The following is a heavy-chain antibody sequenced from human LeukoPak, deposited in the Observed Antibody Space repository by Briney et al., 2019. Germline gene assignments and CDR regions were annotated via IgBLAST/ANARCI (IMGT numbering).Heavy chain of an antibody. CDR2: INHSGST. J-gene: IGHJ3*02. CDR3: ARGPDDAFDI. V-gene: IGHV4-34*01. Sequence: SETLSLTCAVYGGSFSGYYWSWIRQPPGKGLEWIGEINHSGSTNYNPSLKSRATISVDTSKNQFSLKLSSVTAADTAVYYCARGPDDAFDIWGQGTMVTVSS. CDR1: GGSFSGYY.